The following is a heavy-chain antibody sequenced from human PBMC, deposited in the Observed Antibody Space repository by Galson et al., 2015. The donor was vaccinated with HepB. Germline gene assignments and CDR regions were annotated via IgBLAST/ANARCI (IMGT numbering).Heavy chain of an antibody. V-gene: IGHV3-7*03. CDR3: ARTIHYDFPYYFDY. CDR1: GFSFISFW. Sequence: SLRLSCAASGFSFISFWMTWVRQAPGKGLEWVAYIREDGSEKFYADSVKGRFTISRDNAQKSVYLQMDSLRVEDTAVYFCARTIHYDFPYYFDYWGQGNLVAVAS. CDR2: IREDGSEK. J-gene: IGHJ4*02. D-gene: IGHD3-3*01.